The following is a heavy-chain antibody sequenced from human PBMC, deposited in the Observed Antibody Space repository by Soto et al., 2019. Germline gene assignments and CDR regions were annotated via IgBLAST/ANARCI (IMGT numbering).Heavy chain of an antibody. D-gene: IGHD3-10*01. CDR1: GGTFSSYA. CDR3: AGTYGSGSGADY. J-gene: IGHJ4*02. CDR2: IIPIFGTA. V-gene: IGHV1-69*12. Sequence: QVQLVQSGAEVKKPGSSVKVSCKASGGTFSSYAISWVRQAPGQGLEWMGGIIPIFGTANYAQKFQGRVMIXAXVATSTAYMGLSSVRSEDTAGYYCAGTYGSGSGADYWGQGTLVTVSS.